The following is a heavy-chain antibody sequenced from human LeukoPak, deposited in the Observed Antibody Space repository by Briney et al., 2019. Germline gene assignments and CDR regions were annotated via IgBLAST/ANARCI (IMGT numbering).Heavy chain of an antibody. J-gene: IGHJ4*02. D-gene: IGHD3-22*01. CDR2: INHSGST. CDR1: GGSFSGYY. Sequence: PSETLSLTCAVYGGSFSGYYWSWIRQPPGKGLEWIGEINHSGSTNYNPSLKSRVTISVDTSKNQFSLKLSSVTAADTAVYYCAVYYYDSSGYEELFDYWGQGTLVTVSS. V-gene: IGHV4-34*01. CDR3: AVYYYDSSGYEELFDY.